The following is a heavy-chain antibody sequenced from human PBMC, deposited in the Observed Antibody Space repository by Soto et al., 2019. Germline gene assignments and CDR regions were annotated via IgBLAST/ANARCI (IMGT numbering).Heavy chain of an antibody. V-gene: IGHV3-73*01. CDR3: TNNFV. D-gene: IGHD2-15*01. J-gene: IGHJ4*02. CDR1: GFTFNDSA. CDR2: VRSKTNNYAT. Sequence: DVQVVQSGGGLVQSGGSLKLSCAASGFTFNDSAMHWVRQASGKGLEWVARVRSKTNNYATAYPVSVRGRFTVSRDDSMGTTYLQMNSVKTEDTAMYYCTNNFVWGQGVLVTVSS.